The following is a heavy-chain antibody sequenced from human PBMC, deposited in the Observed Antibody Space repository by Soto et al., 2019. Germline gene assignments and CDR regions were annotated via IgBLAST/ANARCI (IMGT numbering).Heavy chain of an antibody. CDR1: GLTFSSYA. CDR3: AKDAGYSSTWASDY. D-gene: IGHD6-13*01. J-gene: IGHJ4*02. V-gene: IGHV3-23*01. CDR2: VSGSGGST. Sequence: EVRLLESGGGLVQPGESLRLSCAASGLTFSSYAMRWVRQAPGKGLEWVSAVSGSGGSTYYADSVRGRLTIPRDNSKNTVYLQMNSLRAGDTAVYYGAKDAGYSSTWASDYWGQGTLVTVSS.